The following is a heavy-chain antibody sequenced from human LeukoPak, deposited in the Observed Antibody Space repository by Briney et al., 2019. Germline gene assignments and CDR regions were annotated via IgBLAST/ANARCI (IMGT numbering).Heavy chain of an antibody. CDR2: IDWDDDK. Sequence: SGPALVKPTQTLTLTCTFSGFSLSTSGMCVSWIRQPPGKALEWLARIDWDDDKYYSTSLKTRLTISKDTSKNQVVLTMTNMDPVDTATYYCARIRYYYDSSGYYYFDYWGQGTLVTVSS. CDR1: GFSLSTSGMC. V-gene: IGHV2-70*11. J-gene: IGHJ4*02. D-gene: IGHD3-22*01. CDR3: ARIRYYYDSSGYYYFDY.